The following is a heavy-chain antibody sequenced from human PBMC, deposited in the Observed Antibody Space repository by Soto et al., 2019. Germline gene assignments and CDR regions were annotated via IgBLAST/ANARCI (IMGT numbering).Heavy chain of an antibody. J-gene: IGHJ3*02. V-gene: IGHV1-2*04. CDR3: ARRSYSSSWYAFDI. CDR2: INPNSGGT. CDR1: GYTFTGYY. D-gene: IGHD6-13*01. Sequence: ASVKVSCKASGYTFTGYYMHWVRQAPGQGLEWIGWINPNSGGTNYAQKFQGWVTMTRDTSISTAYMELSRLRSDDTAVYYCARRSYSSSWYAFDIWGQGTMVTVSS.